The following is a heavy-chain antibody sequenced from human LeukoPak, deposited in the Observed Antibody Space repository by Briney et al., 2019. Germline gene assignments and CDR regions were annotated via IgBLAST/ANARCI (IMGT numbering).Heavy chain of an antibody. Sequence: PGGSLRLSCAASGFTFSSYWMSWVRQAPGKGLELGATIKPDGSEKYYVDSVKGRFTISRDSTKNSLYLPMNSLRVEDTAVYYCARGYEGSFDYWGQGTLVTVSS. V-gene: IGHV3-7*01. CDR2: IKPDGSEK. D-gene: IGHD3-10*01. J-gene: IGHJ4*02. CDR3: ARGYEGSFDY. CDR1: GFTFSSYW.